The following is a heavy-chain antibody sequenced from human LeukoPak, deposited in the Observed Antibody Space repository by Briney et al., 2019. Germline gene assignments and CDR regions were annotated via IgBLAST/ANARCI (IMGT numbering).Heavy chain of an antibody. CDR3: ARDVYSSSWYVDY. V-gene: IGHV4-61*02. J-gene: IGHJ4*02. CDR1: GGSISSGGYY. D-gene: IGHD6-13*01. Sequence: SETLSLTCAVSGGSISSGGYYWSWIRQPAGKGLEWIGRIYTSGSTNYNPSLKSRVTMSVDTSKNQFSLKLSSVTAADTAVYYCARDVYSSSWYVDYWGQGTLVTVSS. CDR2: IYTSGST.